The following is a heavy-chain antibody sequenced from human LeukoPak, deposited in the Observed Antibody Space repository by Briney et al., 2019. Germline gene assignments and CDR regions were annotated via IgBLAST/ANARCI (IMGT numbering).Heavy chain of an antibody. CDR3: ARDDAYYCDSSGYYYGRYYYGMDV. D-gene: IGHD3-22*01. V-gene: IGHV1-46*01. CDR2: INPSGGST. J-gene: IGHJ6*02. Sequence: ASVKVSCKASGYIFTSYYMHWVRQAPGQGLEWMGIINPSGGSTSYAQKFQGRVTMTRDTSTSTVYMELSSLRSDDTAVYYCARDDAYYCDSSGYYYGRYYYGMDVWGQGTTVTVSS. CDR1: GYIFTSYY.